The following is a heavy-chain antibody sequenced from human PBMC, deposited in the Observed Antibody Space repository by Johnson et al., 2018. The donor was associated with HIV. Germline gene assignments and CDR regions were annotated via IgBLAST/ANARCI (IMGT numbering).Heavy chain of an antibody. CDR3: TTAGSSGSAHAFDI. CDR1: GFTFSSYA. D-gene: IGHD3-22*01. V-gene: IGHV3-15*01. J-gene: IGHJ3*02. CDR2: IKSKTEGGTT. Sequence: VQLVESGGGVVQPGRSLRLSCAASGFTFSSYAMHWVRQGPGQGLEWVGRIKSKTEGGTTDYAAPVKGRFTIPRDDSKNTLFLQMNSLKIEDTATYYCTTAGSSGSAHAFDIWGQGTRVTVSS.